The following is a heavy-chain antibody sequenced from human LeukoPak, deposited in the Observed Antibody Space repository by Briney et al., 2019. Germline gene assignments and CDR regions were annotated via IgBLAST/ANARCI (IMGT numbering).Heavy chain of an antibody. Sequence: GGSLRLSCAASGFTLAPVPWAGSARLQGRGWGGSQLSGSGGSTFYADSVKGRFTISRDNSKDTVYLQMSGLRAEDTALYYCAKAHCSPTSCSRIDYWGQGTLVTVSS. V-gene: IGHV3-23*01. D-gene: IGHD2-2*01. CDR2: SGSGGST. CDR3: AKAHCSPTSCSRIDY. J-gene: IGHJ4*02. CDR1: GFTLAPVP.